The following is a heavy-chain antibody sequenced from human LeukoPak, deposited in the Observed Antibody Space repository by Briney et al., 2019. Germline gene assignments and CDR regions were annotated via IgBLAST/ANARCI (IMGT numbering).Heavy chain of an antibody. D-gene: IGHD3-10*01. CDR2: ISSSSSYT. CDR1: GFTFSDYY. J-gene: IGHJ4*02. CDR3: ASGHPYYYGSGSYNS. V-gene: IGHV3-11*06. Sequence: PGGSLRLSCAASGFTFSDYYMSWIRQAPGKGPEWVSYISSSSSYTNYADSVKGRFTISRDNAKNSLYLQMNSLRAEDTAVYYCASGHPYYYGSGSYNSWGQGTLVTVSS.